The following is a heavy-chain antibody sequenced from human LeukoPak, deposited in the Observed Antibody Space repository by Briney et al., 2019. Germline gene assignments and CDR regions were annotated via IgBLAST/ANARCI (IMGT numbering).Heavy chain of an antibody. V-gene: IGHV3-23*01. CDR1: GFTFSSYA. CDR2: ISGSGGST. J-gene: IGHJ4*02. D-gene: IGHD7-27*01. Sequence: GASLRLSCAASGFTFSSYAMSWVRQAPGKGLEWVSAISGSGGSTYYAASVKGRFTISRDNSKNTLYLQMNSLRAEDTAVYYCAKDRIPGEGLSDYWGQGTLVTVSS. CDR3: AKDRIPGEGLSDY.